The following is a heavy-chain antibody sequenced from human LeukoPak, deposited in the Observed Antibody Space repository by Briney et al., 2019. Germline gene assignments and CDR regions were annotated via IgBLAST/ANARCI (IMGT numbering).Heavy chain of an antibody. CDR3: VRDRSNWGSGGYFDN. D-gene: IGHD7-27*01. V-gene: IGHV3-48*03. Sequence: GGSLRLSCAASGLTFSSYEMNWVRQAPGKGLEWVSYISSSGSTIHYADSVKGRFSISRDNAKNSLFLQMNSLRAEDTAVYYCVRDRSNWGSGGYFDNWGRGTLVTVSS. J-gene: IGHJ4*02. CDR2: ISSSGSTI. CDR1: GLTFSSYE.